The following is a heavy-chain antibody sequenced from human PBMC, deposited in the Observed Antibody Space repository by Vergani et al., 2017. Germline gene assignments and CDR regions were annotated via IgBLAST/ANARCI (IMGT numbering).Heavy chain of an antibody. CDR3: TTDPRYCGDGSCYWLRDHHYYGMDV. D-gene: IGHD2-21*01. V-gene: IGHV3-15*07. Sequence: EVQLVESGGGIVKPGGSLRLSCVASGFSFRNAWMNWVRRTPGKGLEWVGRIKSTFDRGTTDYAAAVNGRFTISSDDSKNTLFRQMNGLKTEDVGVYYCTTDPRYCGDGSCYWLRDHHYYGMDVWGQGTTVTVSS. J-gene: IGHJ6*02. CDR2: IKSTFDRGTT. CDR1: GFSFRNAW.